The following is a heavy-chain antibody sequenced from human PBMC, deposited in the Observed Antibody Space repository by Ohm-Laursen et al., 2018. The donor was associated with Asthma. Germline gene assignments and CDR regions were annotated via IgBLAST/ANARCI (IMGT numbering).Heavy chain of an antibody. Sequence: SLRLSCAASGFTFSSYWMHWVRQAPGKGLVWVSRINSDGSSTSYADSVKGRFTISRDNAKNTLYLQMNSLRAEDTAVYYCARTAYGDYYFDYWGRGTLVTVSS. J-gene: IGHJ4*02. CDR1: GFTFSSYW. CDR3: ARTAYGDYYFDY. V-gene: IGHV3-74*01. D-gene: IGHD4-17*01. CDR2: INSDGSST.